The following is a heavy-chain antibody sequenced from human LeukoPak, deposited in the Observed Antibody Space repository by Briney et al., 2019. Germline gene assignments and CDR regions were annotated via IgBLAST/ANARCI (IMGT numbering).Heavy chain of an antibody. J-gene: IGHJ4*02. CDR3: TSNDFWSTY. V-gene: IGHV3-73*01. CDR1: GFTFSGSS. CDR2: IRGKPNSYAT. Sequence: PGGSLRLSCAASGFTFSGSSLQWVRQASGKGLEWLGRIRGKPNSYATAYAASVKSRFTISRDDSKNTAYLQMNSLKTEDTAVYYCTSNDFWSTYWGQGTLVTVYS. D-gene: IGHD3-3*01.